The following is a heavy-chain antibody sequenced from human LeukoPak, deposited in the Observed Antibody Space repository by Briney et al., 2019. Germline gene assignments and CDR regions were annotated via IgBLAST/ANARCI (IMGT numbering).Heavy chain of an antibody. Sequence: GGSLRLSCAASGFTFSDYYMSWIRQAPGKGLEWVSYISSSGSTIYYADSVKGRFTISRDNAKNSLYLQMNSLRAEDTAEYYCARERFGELFPSFDYWGQGTLVTVSS. CDR1: GFTFSDYY. CDR2: ISSSGSTI. V-gene: IGHV3-11*04. D-gene: IGHD3-10*01. J-gene: IGHJ4*02. CDR3: ARERFGELFPSFDY.